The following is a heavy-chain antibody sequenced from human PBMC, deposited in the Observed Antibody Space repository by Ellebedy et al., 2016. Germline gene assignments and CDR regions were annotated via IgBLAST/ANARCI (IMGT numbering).Heavy chain of an antibody. J-gene: IGHJ4*02. Sequence: GESLKISCVTSGFTLRNNVMNWVRQTPGKGLVWVSRIKRDGSTTSYADSVKGRFTISRDAAKNTLYLQMNSLRVDDTAVYYCAGDSRGITADGTSLHYWGRGTLVTVSS. D-gene: IGHD6-13*01. CDR3: AGDSRGITADGTSLHY. V-gene: IGHV3-74*01. CDR1: GFTLRNNV. CDR2: IKRDGSTT.